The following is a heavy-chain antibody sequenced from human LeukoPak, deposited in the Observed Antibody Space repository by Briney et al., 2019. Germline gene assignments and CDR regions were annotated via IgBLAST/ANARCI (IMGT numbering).Heavy chain of an antibody. CDR3: ARVLVYSSSWYEGVDP. CDR2: INPNSGGT. CDR1: GYTFTGYY. J-gene: IGHJ5*02. V-gene: IGHV1-2*02. Sequence: ASVKVSCKASGYTFTGYYMHWVRQAPGQGLEWMGWINPNSGGTNYAQKFQGRVTMTGDTSISTAYMELSRLRSDDTAVYYCARVLVYSSSWYEGVDPWGQGTLVTVSS. D-gene: IGHD6-13*01.